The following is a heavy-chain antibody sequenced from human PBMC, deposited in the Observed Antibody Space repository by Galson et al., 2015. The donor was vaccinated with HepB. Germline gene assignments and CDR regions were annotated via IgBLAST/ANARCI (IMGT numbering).Heavy chain of an antibody. D-gene: IGHD2-2*01. CDR3: ARALGYCDTTSCFGPMDV. CDR2: IMPAFGTP. Sequence: SVKVSCKASGGSFRTYAINWVRQAPGQGLEWIGGIMPAFGTPNYAERFQGRVTITADESSSTVYMQLTSLRSEDTAIYYCARALGYCDTTSCFGPMDVWGQGTTVTVSS. J-gene: IGHJ6*02. CDR1: GGSFRTYA. V-gene: IGHV1-69*13.